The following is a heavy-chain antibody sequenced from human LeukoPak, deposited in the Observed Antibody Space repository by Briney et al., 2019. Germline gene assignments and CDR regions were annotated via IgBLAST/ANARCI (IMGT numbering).Heavy chain of an antibody. CDR1: GGTFSSYA. CDR2: IIPIFGTA. J-gene: IGHJ4*02. D-gene: IGHD2-2*02. Sequence: SVKVSCKASGGTFSSYAISWVRQAPGQGLGWMGGIIPIFGTANYAQKFQGRVTITADESTSTAYMELSSLRSEDTAVYYCARVYCSSTSCYINYSDYWGQGTLVTVSS. V-gene: IGHV1-69*13. CDR3: ARVYCSSTSCYINYSDY.